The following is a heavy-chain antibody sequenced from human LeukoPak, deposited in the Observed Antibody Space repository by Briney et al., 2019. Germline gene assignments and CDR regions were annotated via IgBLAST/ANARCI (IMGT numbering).Heavy chain of an antibody. D-gene: IGHD6-13*01. V-gene: IGHV3-7*03. CDR3: ARSIPYGTTWYGRSDY. CDR2: IKPDGATK. CDR1: GFPFSSYS. Sequence: GGSLRLSCAASGFPFSSYSMTWVRQAPGKGLEWVANIKPDGATKFYVDSVKGRFTISRDNALNSLYLQMNSLRAEDTAIYYCARSIPYGTTWYGRSDYWGQGTLVTVSS. J-gene: IGHJ4*02.